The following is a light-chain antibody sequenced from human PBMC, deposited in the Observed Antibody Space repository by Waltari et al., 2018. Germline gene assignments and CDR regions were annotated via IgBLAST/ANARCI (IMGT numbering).Light chain of an antibody. Sequence: QSALTQPASVSGSPGQSITISFTGTSSDVCGYNYVSWYQQHPARAPKLMIYDVSNRPSGVSNRFSGSKSGNTASLTISGLQAEDEADYYCSSYTSSSTVVFGGGTKLTVL. CDR1: SSDVCGYNY. J-gene: IGLJ2*01. CDR3: SSYTSSSTVV. V-gene: IGLV2-14*03. CDR2: DVS.